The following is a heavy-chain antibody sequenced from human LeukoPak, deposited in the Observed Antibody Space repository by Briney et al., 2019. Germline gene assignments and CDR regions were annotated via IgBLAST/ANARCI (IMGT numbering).Heavy chain of an antibody. J-gene: IGHJ3*02. CDR2: ISNTNSYI. V-gene: IGHV3-21*01. CDR3: ARDAFDI. CDR1: GFTFSSFS. Sequence: GGSLRLSCAASGFTFSSFSMNWVRQAPGKGLEWVSCISNTNSYIYYADSVKGRFTISRDNAKNSLYLQMNSLRAEDTAVYYCARDAFDIWGQGTMVTVSS.